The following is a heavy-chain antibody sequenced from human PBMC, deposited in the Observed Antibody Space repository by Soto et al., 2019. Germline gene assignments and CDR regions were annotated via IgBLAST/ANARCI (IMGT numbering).Heavy chain of an antibody. CDR1: GFTFSSYG. CDR2: ISYDGSNK. J-gene: IGHJ4*02. Sequence: GGSLRLSCAASGFTFSSYGMHWVRQAPGKGLEWVAVISYDGSNKYYADSVKGRFTISRDNSKNTLYLQMNSLRAEDTAVYYCAKAPYPYYDSSGYADYWGQGTLVTVSS. D-gene: IGHD3-22*01. CDR3: AKAPYPYYDSSGYADY. V-gene: IGHV3-30*18.